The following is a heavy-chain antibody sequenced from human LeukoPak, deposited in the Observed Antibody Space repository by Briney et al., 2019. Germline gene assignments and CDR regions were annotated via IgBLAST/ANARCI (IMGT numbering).Heavy chain of an antibody. CDR3: ARGRGGWYFDY. CDR2: LYSGGGT. V-gene: IGHV3-53*01. J-gene: IGHJ4*02. D-gene: IGHD6-19*01. Sequence: GGSLRLSCAASGFTVSSYYMNWVRQAPGKGLEWISVLYSGGGTSYADSVKGRFTISRDNSKNTLYLQMNVLRAEDTAVYYCARGRGGWYFDYWGQGTLVTVSS. CDR1: GFTVSSYY.